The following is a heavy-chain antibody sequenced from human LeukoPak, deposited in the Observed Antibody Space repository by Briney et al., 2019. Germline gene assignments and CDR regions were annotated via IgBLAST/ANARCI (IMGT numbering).Heavy chain of an antibody. CDR3: AKLLDYDFWSGYYAAQYFQH. Sequence: GGSLRLSCAASGFTFSSYAMSWVRQAPGKGLEWVSAFSGSGGSTYYADFVKGRFTISRDNSKNTLYLQMNSLRVEDTAVYYCAKLLDYDFWSGYYAAQYFQHWGQGTLVTVSS. CDR1: GFTFSSYA. CDR2: FSGSGGST. D-gene: IGHD3-3*01. J-gene: IGHJ1*01. V-gene: IGHV3-23*01.